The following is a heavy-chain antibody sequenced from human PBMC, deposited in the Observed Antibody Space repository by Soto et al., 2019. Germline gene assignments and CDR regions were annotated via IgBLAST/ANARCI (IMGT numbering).Heavy chain of an antibody. Sequence: QVQLVQSGAEVKKPGSSVKVSCKASGGTFSSYAISWVRQAPGQGLEWMGGIIPIFGTANYAQKFQGRVTITADESTSTAYMELSSLSSEDTAVYYCATYYYDSSGYFYAFDIWGQGTMVTVSS. CDR1: GGTFSSYA. CDR3: ATYYYDSSGYFYAFDI. V-gene: IGHV1-69*01. J-gene: IGHJ3*02. D-gene: IGHD3-22*01. CDR2: IIPIFGTA.